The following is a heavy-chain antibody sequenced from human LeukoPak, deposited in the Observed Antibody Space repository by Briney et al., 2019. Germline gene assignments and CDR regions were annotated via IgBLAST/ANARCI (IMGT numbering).Heavy chain of an antibody. CDR1: GFTFSSYS. V-gene: IGHV3-21*06. Sequence: GGSLRLSCAASGFTFSSYSMNWVRQAPGMALEWVSSIRTSSSYIDYADSVKGRFTISRDNAKSSLYLQMNSLRAEDTAVYYCARVRNTVVTPRNAFDIWGRGTMVTVSS. CDR2: IRTSSSYI. J-gene: IGHJ3*02. CDR3: ARVRNTVVTPRNAFDI. D-gene: IGHD4-23*01.